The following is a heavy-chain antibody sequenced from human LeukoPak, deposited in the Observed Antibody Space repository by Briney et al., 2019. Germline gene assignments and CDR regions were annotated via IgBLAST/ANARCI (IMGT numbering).Heavy chain of an antibody. J-gene: IGHJ4*02. Sequence: PSQTLSLTCTVSGGSISSGNYYWSWIRQPAGKGPEWIGRIYSSGSTNYNPSLKSRVTISVDTSKNQFSLKLNSVTAADTAVYYCARHGNLVRGVIGYWGQGTLVTVSS. CDR3: ARHGNLVRGVIGY. CDR2: IYSSGST. CDR1: GGSISSGNYY. V-gene: IGHV4-61*02. D-gene: IGHD3-10*01.